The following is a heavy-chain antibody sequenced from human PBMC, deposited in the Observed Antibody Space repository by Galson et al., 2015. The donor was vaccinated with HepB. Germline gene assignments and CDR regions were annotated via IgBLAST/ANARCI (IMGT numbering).Heavy chain of an antibody. D-gene: IGHD2-15*01. J-gene: IGHJ2*01. V-gene: IGHV3-21*01. CDR2: ISSSSSYI. Sequence: SLRLSCAASGFTFSSYSMNWVRQAPGKGLEWVSSISSSSSYIYYADSVKGRFTISRDNAKNSLYLQMNSLRAEDTAVYYCARVPCAGGFMDGSCYWYFDLWGRGTLVTASS. CDR1: GFTFSSYS. CDR3: ARVPCAGGFMDGSCYWYFDL.